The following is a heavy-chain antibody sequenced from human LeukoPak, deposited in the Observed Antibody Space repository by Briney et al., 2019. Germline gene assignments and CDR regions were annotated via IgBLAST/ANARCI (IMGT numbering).Heavy chain of an antibody. J-gene: IGHJ4*02. CDR3: ARDQNPMYYYDSSGYYY. CDR1: GGSISSYY. Sequence: PSETLSLTCTVSGGSISSYYWSWIRQPAGKGLEWIGRIYTSGSTNYNPSLKSRITMSVDTSKNQFSLKLSSVTAADTAVYYCARDQNPMYYYDSSGYYYWGQGTLVTVSS. D-gene: IGHD3-22*01. V-gene: IGHV4-4*07. CDR2: IYTSGST.